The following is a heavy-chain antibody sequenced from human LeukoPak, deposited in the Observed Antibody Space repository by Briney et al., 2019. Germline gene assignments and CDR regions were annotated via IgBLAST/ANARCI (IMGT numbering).Heavy chain of an antibody. J-gene: IGHJ6*03. V-gene: IGHV4-59*01. CDR2: IYYSGST. D-gene: IGHD2-15*01. CDR1: GDSISTYY. Sequence: SETLSLTCTVSGDSISTYYWSWIRQPPGKGLEWIGYIYYSGSTNYTPSLKSRVTISVDTSKNQFSLRLSSVTAADTAVYYCARTTEGYCRGGSCYYYYHYMDVWGKGTTVTVSS. CDR3: ARTTEGYCRGGSCYYYYHYMDV.